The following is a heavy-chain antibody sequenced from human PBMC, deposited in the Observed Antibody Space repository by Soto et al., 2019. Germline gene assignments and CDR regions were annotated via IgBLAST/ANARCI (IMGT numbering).Heavy chain of an antibody. CDR2: FDPEDGET. Sequence: QFQLVQSGDEVKKPGASVKVSCKVSGHTLTALSIPWLRLAPGKGLEWMGGFDPEDGETISAQKFQGRVTMTEDTSTDSTYLELRSLRTEETAVYYCSAGGTRWLHSPFDYWGQGTLVTISS. J-gene: IGHJ4*02. V-gene: IGHV1-24*01. D-gene: IGHD1-1*01. CDR3: SAGGTRWLHSPFDY. CDR1: GHTLTALS.